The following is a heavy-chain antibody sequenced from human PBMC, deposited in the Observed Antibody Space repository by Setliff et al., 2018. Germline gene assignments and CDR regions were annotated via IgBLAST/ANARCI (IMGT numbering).Heavy chain of an antibody. CDR1: GFTFSSYS. D-gene: IGHD2-15*01. V-gene: IGHV3-48*01. CDR2: ISSSSSTI. CDR3: AREMPYCSGCSCYTRQGHDAFDI. J-gene: IGHJ3*02. Sequence: GGSLRLSCAASGFTFSSYSMNWVRQAPGKGLEWVSYISSSSSTIYYADSVKGRFTISRDNAKNSLYLQMNSLRAEDTAVYYCAREMPYCSGCSCYTRQGHDAFDIWGQGTMVTVSS.